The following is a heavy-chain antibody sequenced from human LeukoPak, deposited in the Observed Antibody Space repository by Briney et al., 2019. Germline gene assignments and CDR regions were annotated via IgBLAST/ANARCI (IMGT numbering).Heavy chain of an antibody. CDR2: LNPNSGNK. CDR3: ARVTYYDFWSGYRPHYYYYGMDV. J-gene: IGHJ6*02. Sequence: GASVTVSCKASGYTFTSYDIHWVRQATGPGLEWMGWLNPNSGNKGYAQKFQGRVTMTRNTSISTAYMELSSLRSEDTAVYYCARVTYYDFWSGYRPHYYYYGMDVWGQGTTVTVSS. D-gene: IGHD3-3*01. V-gene: IGHV1-8*01. CDR1: GYTFTSYD.